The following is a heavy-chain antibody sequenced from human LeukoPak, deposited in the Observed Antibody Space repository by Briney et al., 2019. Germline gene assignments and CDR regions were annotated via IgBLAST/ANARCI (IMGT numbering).Heavy chain of an antibody. V-gene: IGHV3-30*03. Sequence: GGSLRLSCAASGFTFSGYGMHWVRQAPGKGLEWVALISYDGSDKYYADSVKGRFTISRDNAKNSLYLQMNSLRVEDTSVYYCARARIAAPLLDYWGQGTLVTVSS. CDR2: ISYDGSDK. CDR3: ARARIAAPLLDY. D-gene: IGHD6-13*01. CDR1: GFTFSGYG. J-gene: IGHJ4*02.